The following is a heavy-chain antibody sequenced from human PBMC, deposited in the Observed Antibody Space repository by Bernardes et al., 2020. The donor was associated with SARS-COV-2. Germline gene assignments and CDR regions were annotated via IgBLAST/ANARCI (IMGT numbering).Heavy chain of an antibody. J-gene: IGHJ6*02. CDR1: GGSISSSSYY. V-gene: IGHV4-39*01. CDR2: IYYSGST. CDR3: ATETVAAADYYYYGMDV. D-gene: IGHD6-13*01. Sequence: SETLSLTCTVSGGSISSSSYYWGWIRQPPGKGLEWIGSIYYSGSTYYNPSLKSRVTISVDTSKNQFSLKLSSVTAADTAVYYCATETVAAADYYYYGMDVWGQGTTVTVSS.